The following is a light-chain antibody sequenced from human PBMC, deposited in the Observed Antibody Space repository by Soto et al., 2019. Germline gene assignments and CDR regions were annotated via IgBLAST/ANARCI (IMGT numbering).Light chain of an antibody. V-gene: IGLV1-40*01. CDR3: QSFDTSLRGSV. CDR2: GNN. CDR1: SSNIGAGYD. Sequence: QSVLTQPPSVSGAPGQRVTISCSGTSSNIGAGYDVHWYHQVPGTAPKLLIYGNNNRPSGVPDRFSGSRSGTSASLAITGLEAEDEDDYYCQSFDTSLRGSVFGGGTKLTVL. J-gene: IGLJ3*02.